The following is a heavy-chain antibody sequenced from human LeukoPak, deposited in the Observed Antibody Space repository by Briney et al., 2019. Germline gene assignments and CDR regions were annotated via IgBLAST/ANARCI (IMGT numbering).Heavy chain of an antibody. CDR1: GGTFRTYA. CDR3: ARDFSSWYERPHTGFDY. V-gene: IGHV1-69*13. J-gene: IGHJ4*02. CDR2: IIPIFGTA. D-gene: IGHD6-13*01. Sequence: SGKVSSKASGGTFRTYAISWVGRAPGQGLEWMGGIIPIFGTANYAQKFQGRVTITADESTSAAYMELSSLRSEDTAVYYCARDFSSWYERPHTGFDYWGQGTLVTVSS.